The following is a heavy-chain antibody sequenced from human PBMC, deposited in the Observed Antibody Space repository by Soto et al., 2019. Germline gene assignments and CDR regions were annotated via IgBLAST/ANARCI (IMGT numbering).Heavy chain of an antibody. D-gene: IGHD3-22*01. CDR3: ARWVQYDTVLEPPAPGGRDI. V-gene: IGHV4-30-4*08. J-gene: IGHJ6*02. CDR2: KHYSGTT. Sequence: PLSLPCTVSGVSISSDYYYRTWIRQPPGKGLEWIGYKHYSGTTFFNPSLKSRLTISLDTSKSQFSLRLTSVSAADTAVYYCARWVQYDTVLEPPAPGGRDIWGQGTTVNFAS. CDR1: GVSISSDYYY.